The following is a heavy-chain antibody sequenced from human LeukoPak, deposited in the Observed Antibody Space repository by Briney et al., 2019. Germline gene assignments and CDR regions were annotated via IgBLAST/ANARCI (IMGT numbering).Heavy chain of an antibody. D-gene: IGHD4-17*01. CDR3: TRVARSYGDYERDYYYYMDV. CDR2: IRSKAYGGTT. J-gene: IGHJ6*03. Sequence: GGSLRLSCAASGFTFSSYGMTWVRQAPGKGLEWVGFIRSKAYGGTTEYAASVKGRFTISRDDSKSIAYLQMNSLKTEDTAVYYCTRVARSYGDYERDYYYYMDVWGKGTTVTISS. CDR1: GFTFSSYG. V-gene: IGHV3-49*04.